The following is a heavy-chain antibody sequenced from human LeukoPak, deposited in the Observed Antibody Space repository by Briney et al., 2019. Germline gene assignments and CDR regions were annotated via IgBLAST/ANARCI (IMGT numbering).Heavy chain of an antibody. D-gene: IGHD6-19*01. J-gene: IGHJ4*02. CDR2: INHSGNT. V-gene: IGHV4-34*01. CDR1: GGTFSGYY. Sequence: PSETLSLTCAVYGGTFSGYYWSWIRQPPGKGLEWIGEINHSGNTNYNPSLKSRVTISMDTSKNQFSLKLSSVTAADTAIYYCARPFLRFSSGWHFDYWGQGILVTVSS. CDR3: ARPFLRFSSGWHFDY.